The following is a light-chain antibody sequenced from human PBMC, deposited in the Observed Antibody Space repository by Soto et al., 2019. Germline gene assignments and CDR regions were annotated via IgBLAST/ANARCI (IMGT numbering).Light chain of an antibody. CDR1: SRDVGAYDY. V-gene: IGLV2-14*03. CDR3: CSYEDGSIYL. J-gene: IGLJ1*01. CDR2: YVD. Sequence: QSVLTPPAFFSWSPGHSITISCTGTSRDVGAYDYVSWYLQYPDKAPQLLIYYVDHRPSGVSSRFSGSKSGNTASLTISGLQAEDEGDYYCCSYEDGSIYLFGTGNKVTVL.